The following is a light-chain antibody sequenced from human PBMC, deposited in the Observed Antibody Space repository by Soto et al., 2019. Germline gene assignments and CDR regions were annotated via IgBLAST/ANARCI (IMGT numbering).Light chain of an antibody. CDR2: DIS. CDR1: TGGVTSGHH. V-gene: IGLV7-46*01. Sequence: QSVVTQEPSLTVSPGGTVTLTCGSSTGGVTSGHHPYWFQQKPGQAPRTLIYDISVKHSWTPARFSGSLLGGKAALTLSGAQPEDEADYYCLLNYSGARVFGGGTKLTVL. J-gene: IGLJ3*02. CDR3: LLNYSGARV.